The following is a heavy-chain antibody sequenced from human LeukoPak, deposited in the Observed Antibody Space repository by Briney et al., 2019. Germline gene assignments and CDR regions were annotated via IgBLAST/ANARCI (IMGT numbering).Heavy chain of an antibody. CDR1: GFTFSSYS. CDR3: ARDEYNWNVDAFDI. D-gene: IGHD1-20*01. J-gene: IGHJ3*02. V-gene: IGHV3-21*01. CDR2: ISSSSSYI. Sequence: GGSLRLSCAASGFTFSSYSMNWVRQAPGKGLEWVSSISSSSSYIYYADSVKGRFTISRDNAKNSLYLQMNSLRAEDTAVYYCARDEYNWNVDAFDIWGQGTVVTVSS.